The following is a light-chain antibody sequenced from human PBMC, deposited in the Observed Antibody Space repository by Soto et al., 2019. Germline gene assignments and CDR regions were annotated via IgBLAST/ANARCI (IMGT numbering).Light chain of an antibody. CDR2: DAS. J-gene: IGKJ5*01. CDR3: QQYENLPT. V-gene: IGKV1-33*01. CDR1: QGISTW. Sequence: DIQMTQSPSFVSASVGDRVTIACRASQGISTWVVWYQQKPGRAPKLLIYDASNLEAGVPSRFRGSGSGTDFTFTISRLQPEDIATYYCQQYENLPTFGQGTRLEIK.